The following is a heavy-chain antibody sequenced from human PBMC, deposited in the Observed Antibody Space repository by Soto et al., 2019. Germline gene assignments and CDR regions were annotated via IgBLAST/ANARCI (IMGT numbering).Heavy chain of an antibody. D-gene: IGHD7-27*01. V-gene: IGHV6-1*01. CDR2: TYYRSKWYN. CDR1: RDSVSSNSAA. Sequence: SQTLSLTCAISRDSVSSNSAAWNWIRQSPSRGLEWLGRTYYRSKWYNDYAVSVKSRITISTAYMELSSLTSEDTAVYYCTGGPPNWGFDSWGQGTPVTVSS. CDR3: WGFDS. J-gene: IGHJ5*01.